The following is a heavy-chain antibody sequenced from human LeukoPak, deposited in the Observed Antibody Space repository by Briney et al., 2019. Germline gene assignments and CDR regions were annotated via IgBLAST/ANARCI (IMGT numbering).Heavy chain of an antibody. CDR2: IYWDNDD. CDR1: GFSLNTRGVG. V-gene: IGHV2-5*02. CDR3: ARTPLVITAKGFFDY. J-gene: IGHJ4*02. D-gene: IGHD4/OR15-4a*01. Sequence: GPTLVNPTQTLTLTCTFSGFSLNTRGVGVAWIRQPPGKALEWLALIYWDNDDRYSPSLKSRLTISKDASKNQVVLTMTNTDPVDTATYFCARTPLVITAKGFFDYWGQGTLVTVSS.